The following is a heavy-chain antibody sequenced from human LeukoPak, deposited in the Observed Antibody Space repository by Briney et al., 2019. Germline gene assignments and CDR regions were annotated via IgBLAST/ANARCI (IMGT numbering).Heavy chain of an antibody. CDR1: GYTFTSYG. D-gene: IGHD3-22*01. J-gene: IGHJ4*02. CDR2: ISAYNGNT. CDR3: ARGVWSSGYYYFDY. Sequence: GASVKVSCKASGYTFTSYGISWVRQATGQGLEWMGWISAYNGNTNYAQKLQGRVTMTTDTSTSTAYMELRSLRSDDTAVYYCARGVWSSGYYYFDYWGQGTLVTVSS. V-gene: IGHV1-18*01.